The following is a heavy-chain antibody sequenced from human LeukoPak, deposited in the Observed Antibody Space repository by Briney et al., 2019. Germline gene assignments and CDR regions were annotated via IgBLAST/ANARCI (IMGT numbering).Heavy chain of an antibody. Sequence: GGSLRLSCAGSGFTFSSYAMSWVRQAPGQGLEWVSVISDSGDYTSYADSVRGRFTISRDNSRNTLYLQMISLRPEDTAVYYCAKDTFIGKYCTNGVCSPFDYWGQGTLVTVSS. J-gene: IGHJ4*02. D-gene: IGHD2-8*01. V-gene: IGHV3-23*01. CDR1: GFTFSSYA. CDR2: ISDSGDYT. CDR3: AKDTFIGKYCTNGVCSPFDY.